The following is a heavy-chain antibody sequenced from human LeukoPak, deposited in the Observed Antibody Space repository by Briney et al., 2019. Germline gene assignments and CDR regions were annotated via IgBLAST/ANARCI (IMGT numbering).Heavy chain of an antibody. V-gene: IGHV4-59*01. CDR2: IYYRGNT. Sequence: SETLSLTCTVSGGSISSFYWSWIRQPPGKGLEWIGYIYYRGNTQYNPSLKSRVTISVDTYKNQSSLRLTSVTAADTAVYYCARDLDYGGSSIWYFDLWGRGTLVTVSS. D-gene: IGHD4-23*01. CDR1: GGSISSFY. CDR3: ARDLDYGGSSIWYFDL. J-gene: IGHJ2*01.